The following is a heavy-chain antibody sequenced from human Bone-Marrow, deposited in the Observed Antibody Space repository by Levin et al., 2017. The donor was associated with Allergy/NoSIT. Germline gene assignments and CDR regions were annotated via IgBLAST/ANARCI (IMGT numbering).Heavy chain of an antibody. CDR1: GFTFSSYA. CDR3: ARDLMTTVTAFDY. D-gene: IGHD4-17*01. Sequence: GESLKISCAASGFTFSSYAMHWVRQAPGKGLEWVAVISYDGSNKYYADSVKGRFTISRDNSKNTLYLQMNSLRAEDTAVYYCARDLMTTVTAFDYWGQGTLVTVSS. J-gene: IGHJ4*02. CDR2: ISYDGSNK. V-gene: IGHV3-30-3*01.